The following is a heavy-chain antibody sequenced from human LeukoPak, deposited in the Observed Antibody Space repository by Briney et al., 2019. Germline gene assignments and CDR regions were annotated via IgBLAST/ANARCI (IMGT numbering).Heavy chain of an antibody. CDR3: ARELVVVAAGLDY. V-gene: IGHV3-30-3*01. CDR1: GFTFSSYA. D-gene: IGHD2-15*01. CDR2: ISHDGSNK. J-gene: IGHJ4*02. Sequence: GGSLRLSCAASGFTFSSYAMHWVRQAPGKGLEWVAVISHDGSNKYYADSVKGRFTISRDNSKNTLYLQMNSLRAEDTAVYYCARELVVVAAGLDYWGQGTLVTVSS.